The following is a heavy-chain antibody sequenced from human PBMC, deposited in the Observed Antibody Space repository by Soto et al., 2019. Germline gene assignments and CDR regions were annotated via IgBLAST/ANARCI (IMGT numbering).Heavy chain of an antibody. V-gene: IGHV4-34*12. J-gene: IGHJ6*02. D-gene: IGHD6-19*01. CDR3: ERVAVAGIYYYGMDV. CDR2: LIHGGST. CDR1: GASLGGFH. Sequence: SETLSLTCAIYGASLGGFHWTWLRQAPGKGLEWIGELIHGGSTNYNPSLKGRVSFSLDTSKNQFSLKLSSVTAADTAVYYCERVAVAGIYYYGMDVWGQGTTVTVSS.